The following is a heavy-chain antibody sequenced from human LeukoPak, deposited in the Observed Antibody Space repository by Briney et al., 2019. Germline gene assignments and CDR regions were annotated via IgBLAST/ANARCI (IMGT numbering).Heavy chain of an antibody. D-gene: IGHD6-6*01. Sequence: GRSLRLSCAASGFTFDDYAMHWVRQAPGKGLEWVSGISWNSGSIGYADSVKGRFTISRDNAKNSLYLQMNSLRAEDTALYYCAKGGSSSITYNWFDPWGQGTLVTVSS. V-gene: IGHV3-9*01. CDR3: AKGGSSSITYNWFDP. CDR2: ISWNSGSI. J-gene: IGHJ5*02. CDR1: GFTFDDYA.